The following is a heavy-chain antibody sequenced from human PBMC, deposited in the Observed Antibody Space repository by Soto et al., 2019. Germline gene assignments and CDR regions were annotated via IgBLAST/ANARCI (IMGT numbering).Heavy chain of an antibody. D-gene: IGHD3-10*01. Sequence: SETLSLTCAVSGGSITSGNFYSWAWIRQPPGRGLEWIGSISQTGATSYNPSLKSRVSVSLDKSKNQFSLRLSSVTAADMAVYYCARAVSPYFGTWFDPWGQGTLVTV. V-gene: IGHV4-30-2*01. CDR2: ISQTGAT. CDR3: ARAVSPYFGTWFDP. CDR1: GGSITSGNFYS. J-gene: IGHJ5*02.